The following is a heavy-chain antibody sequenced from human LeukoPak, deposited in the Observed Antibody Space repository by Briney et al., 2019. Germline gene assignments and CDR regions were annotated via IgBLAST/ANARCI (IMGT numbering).Heavy chain of an antibody. Sequence: GASVKVSCKASGYTFTGYYMHWVRQAPGQGLEWMGRIIPILGIANYAQKFQGRVTITADKSTSTAYMELSSLRSEDTAVYYCAVVAPPGDDFKTYYFDYWGQGTLVTVSS. J-gene: IGHJ4*02. CDR3: AVVAPPGDDFKTYYFDY. CDR2: IIPILGIA. D-gene: IGHD3-3*01. CDR1: GYTFTGYY. V-gene: IGHV1-69*02.